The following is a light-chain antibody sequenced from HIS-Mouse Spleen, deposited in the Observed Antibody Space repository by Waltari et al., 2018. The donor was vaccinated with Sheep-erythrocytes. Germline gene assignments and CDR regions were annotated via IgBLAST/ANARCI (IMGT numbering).Light chain of an antibody. V-gene: IGLV2-11*01. J-gene: IGLJ3*02. CDR1: SSDVGGYNY. CDR2: DVS. CDR3: CSYAGGYTWV. Sequence: QSALTQPRSVSGSPGQSVTISCTGTSSDVGGYNYVSWYQQHPGKAPKLMIYDVSKRPSGVPDRCSGCKSGNTASLTISGLQAEDEADYYCCSYAGGYTWVFGGGTKLTVL.